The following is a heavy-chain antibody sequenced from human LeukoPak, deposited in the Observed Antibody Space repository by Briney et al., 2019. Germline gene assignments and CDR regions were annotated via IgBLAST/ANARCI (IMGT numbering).Heavy chain of an antibody. J-gene: IGHJ5*02. CDR1: GGSISSSSYY. CDR2: TYYSGST. D-gene: IGHD6-13*01. V-gene: IGHV4-39*01. CDR3: ARRFIAAAGGWFDP. Sequence: SETLSLTCTVSGGSISSSSYYWGWIRQPPGKGLEWIGSTYYSGSTYYNPSLKSRVTISVDTSKNQFSLKLSSVTAADTAVYYCARRFIAAAGGWFDPWGQGTLVTVSS.